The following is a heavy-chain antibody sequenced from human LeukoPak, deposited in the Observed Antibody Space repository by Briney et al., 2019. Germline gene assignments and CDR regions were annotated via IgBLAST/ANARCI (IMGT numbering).Heavy chain of an antibody. J-gene: IGHJ4*02. Sequence: ASVKVSCKASGYTFTGYYMHWVRQAPGQGLEWMGWINPNSGGTNYAQKLQGRVTMTADTSTSTAYMELRSLRSDDTAVYYCARDQRGYSSSWLDYWGQGTLVTVSS. V-gene: IGHV1-2*02. CDR2: INPNSGGT. CDR1: GYTFTGYY. CDR3: ARDQRGYSSSWLDY. D-gene: IGHD6-13*01.